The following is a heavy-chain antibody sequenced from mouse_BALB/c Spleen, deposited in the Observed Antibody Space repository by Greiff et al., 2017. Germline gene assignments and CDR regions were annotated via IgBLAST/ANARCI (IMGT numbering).Heavy chain of an antibody. CDR3: AREGDSITSVEDFDV. CDR2: INPGSGGT. D-gene: IGHD1-1*01. J-gene: IGHJ1*01. Sequence: QVQLQQSGAELVRPGTSVKVSCKASGYAFTNYLIEWVKQRPGQGLEWIGVINPGSGGTNYNEKFKGKATLTADKSSSTAYMQLSSLTSDDSAVYFCAREGDSITSVEDFDVWGAGTTVTVSS. V-gene: IGHV1-54*01. CDR1: GYAFTNYL.